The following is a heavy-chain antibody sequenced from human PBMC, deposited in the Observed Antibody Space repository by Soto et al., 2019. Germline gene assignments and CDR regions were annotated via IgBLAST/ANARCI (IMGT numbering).Heavy chain of an antibody. CDR3: ARMYYDFWSGYPYYFDY. CDR1: GGSISSSSYY. V-gene: IGHV4-39*01. CDR2: IYYSGST. Sequence: PSETLSLTCTVSGGSISSSSYYWGWIRQPPGKGLEWIGSIYYSGSTYYNPSLKSRVTISVDTSKNQFSLKLSSVTAADTAVYYCARMYYDFWSGYPYYFDYWGQGTLVTVSS. D-gene: IGHD3-3*01. J-gene: IGHJ4*02.